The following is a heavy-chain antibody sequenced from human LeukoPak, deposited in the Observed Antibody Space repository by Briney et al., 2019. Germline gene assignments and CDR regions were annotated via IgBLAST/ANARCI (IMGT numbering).Heavy chain of an antibody. J-gene: IGHJ4*02. D-gene: IGHD3-9*01. Sequence: SETLSLTCTVSGGSISGYYWSWIRQPPGKGLEWVGYISYSGSTNYKPSLKSRVTISVDTSKNQFSLKLSSVTAADTAIYYCARGGRASSWFAYWGRETLVTVSS. CDR3: ARGGRASSWFAY. CDR1: GGSISGYY. CDR2: ISYSGST. V-gene: IGHV4-59*01.